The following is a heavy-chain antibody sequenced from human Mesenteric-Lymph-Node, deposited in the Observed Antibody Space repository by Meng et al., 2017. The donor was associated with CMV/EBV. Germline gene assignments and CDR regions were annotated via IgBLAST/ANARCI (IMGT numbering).Heavy chain of an antibody. CDR3: AREGGRYYDSSGYPRDYYYYGMDV. D-gene: IGHD3-22*01. J-gene: IGHJ6*02. Sequence: GGSLRLSCAASGFTFSSYWMHWVRQAPGKGLVWVSRINSDGSSTSYADSVKGRFTISRDNAKNTLYLQMNSLRAEDTAVYYCAREGGRYYDSSGYPRDYYYYGMDVWGQGTTVTVSS. V-gene: IGHV3-74*01. CDR1: GFTFSSYW. CDR2: INSDGSST.